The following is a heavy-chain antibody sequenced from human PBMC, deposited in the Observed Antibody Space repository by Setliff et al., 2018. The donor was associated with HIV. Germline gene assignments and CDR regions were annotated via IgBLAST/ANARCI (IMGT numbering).Heavy chain of an antibody. V-gene: IGHV3-49*04. Sequence: LRLSCTASGFTFGDYGMSWVRQAPGKGLEWVGFIRSKAYGGTTEYAASVKGRFSISREDSKGIAYLQMNSLKTEDTAVYYCTRTYGAGRLDYWGQGTLVTVSS. CDR3: TRTYGAGRLDY. J-gene: IGHJ4*02. D-gene: IGHD4-17*01. CDR1: GFTFGDYG. CDR2: IRSKAYGGTT.